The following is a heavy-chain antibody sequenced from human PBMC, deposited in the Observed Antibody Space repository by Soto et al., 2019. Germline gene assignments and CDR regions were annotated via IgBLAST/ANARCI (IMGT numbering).Heavy chain of an antibody. V-gene: IGHV3-15*01. J-gene: IGHJ3*02. CDR2: IKSKTDGGTT. CDR3: TTDTIVVNAFDI. D-gene: IGHD3-22*01. CDR1: GFTFSNAW. Sequence: GGSLRLSCAASGFTFSNAWMSWVRQAPGKGLEWVGRIKSKTDGGTTDYAAPVKGRFTVSRDDSKNTLYLQMNSLKTEDTAVYYCTTDTIVVNAFDIWGQGTMVTVSS.